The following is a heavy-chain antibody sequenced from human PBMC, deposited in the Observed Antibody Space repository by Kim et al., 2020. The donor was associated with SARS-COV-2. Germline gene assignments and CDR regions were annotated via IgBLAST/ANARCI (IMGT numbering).Heavy chain of an antibody. CDR3: ARDPLRGALDI. V-gene: IGHV4-61*02. CDR1: GGSINSGSYY. J-gene: IGHJ3*02. Sequence: SETLSLTCTDSGGSINSGSYYWSWIRQPAGKGLEWIGRIYTSGSTFYNPSLQSRVTISVDTSKNQLSLRLSSVTASDTAAYYCARDPLRGALDIWGQRTMVTVST. CDR2: IYTSGST. D-gene: IGHD3-10*01.